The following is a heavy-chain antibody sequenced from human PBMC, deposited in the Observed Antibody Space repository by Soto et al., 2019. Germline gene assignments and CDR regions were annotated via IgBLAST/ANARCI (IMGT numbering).Heavy chain of an antibody. CDR2: INHSGST. D-gene: IGHD6-13*01. CDR3: ARGRIAAAGRIDY. V-gene: IGHV4-34*01. J-gene: IGHJ4*02. Sequence: QVQLQQWGAGLLKPSETLSLTCAVYGGSFSGYYWSWIRQPPGKGLEWIGEINHSGSTNYNPSLNSRVTISVDTSKNQFSLKLSSVTAADTAVYYCARGRIAAAGRIDYWGQGTLVTVSS. CDR1: GGSFSGYY.